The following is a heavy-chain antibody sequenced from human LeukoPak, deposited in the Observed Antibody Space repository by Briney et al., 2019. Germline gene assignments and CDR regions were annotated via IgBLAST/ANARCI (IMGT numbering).Heavy chain of an antibody. CDR3: AREPLWFGELKDAFEI. D-gene: IGHD3-10*01. Sequence: SETLSLTCAVYRVAFSGYYWSWIRQPPGKGLEWIGEINHSGSTNYNPSLKSRVTISVDTSKNQFSLKLSSVTAADTAVYYCAREPLWFGELKDAFEIWGQGTTVTVSS. J-gene: IGHJ3*02. V-gene: IGHV4-34*01. CDR1: RVAFSGYY. CDR2: INHSGST.